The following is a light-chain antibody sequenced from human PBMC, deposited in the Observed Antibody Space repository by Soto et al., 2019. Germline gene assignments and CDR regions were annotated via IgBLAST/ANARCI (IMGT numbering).Light chain of an antibody. J-gene: IGKJ1*01. CDR2: GAS. CDR1: QSVSSN. V-gene: IGKV3-20*01. CDR3: QQYDSSVWT. Sequence: EIVMTQSPATLSVSPGERATLSCRASQSVSSNLAWYQQKPGQAPRLLIYGASSRATGIPDRFGGSGSGTDFTLTISRLEPEDFAVYYCQQYDSSVWTFGQGTKVDIK.